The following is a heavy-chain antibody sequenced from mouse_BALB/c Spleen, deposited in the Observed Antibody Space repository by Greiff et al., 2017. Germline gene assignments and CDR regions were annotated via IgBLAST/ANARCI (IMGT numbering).Heavy chain of an antibody. CDR3: ARGDSWFAY. D-gene: IGHD3-3*01. CDR2: ISSGSSTI. CDR1: GFTFSSFG. Sequence: EVQVVESGGGLVQPGGSRKLSCAASGFTFSSFGMHWVRQAPEKGLEWVAYISSGSSTIYYADTVKGRFTISRDNPKNTLFLQMTSLRSEDTAMYYCARGDSWFAYWGQGTLVTVSA. V-gene: IGHV5-17*02. J-gene: IGHJ3*01.